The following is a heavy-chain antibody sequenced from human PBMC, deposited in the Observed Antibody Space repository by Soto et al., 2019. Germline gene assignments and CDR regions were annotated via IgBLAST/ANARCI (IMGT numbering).Heavy chain of an antibody. V-gene: IGHV5-51*01. J-gene: IGHJ6*02. Sequence: GESLKISCKGSGYSFTSYWIGWVRQMPGKGLEWMGIIYPGDSDTRYSPSFQGQVTISADKSISTAYLQWSSLKASDTAMYYCARTGAAAGPPSGYSSGWYAGYYYYYYGMDVWGQGTTVTVSS. CDR1: GYSFTSYW. CDR3: ARTGAAAGPPSGYSSGWYAGYYYYYYGMDV. CDR2: IYPGDSDT. D-gene: IGHD6-19*01.